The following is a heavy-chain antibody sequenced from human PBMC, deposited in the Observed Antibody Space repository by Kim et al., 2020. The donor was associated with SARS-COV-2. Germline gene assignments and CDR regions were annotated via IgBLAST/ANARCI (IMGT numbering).Heavy chain of an antibody. CDR3: AKARYTSSWYYFGY. Sequence: SETLSLTCTVSGGSISGYYWSWIRQPPGKGLEWIGCSYYSGSTNYNPSLKSRVTISVDTSKNQFSLKLSSVTAADTAVYYCAKARYTSSWYYFGYWGQGT. CDR1: GGSISGYY. D-gene: IGHD6-13*01. CDR2: SYYSGST. J-gene: IGHJ4*02. V-gene: IGHV4-59*13.